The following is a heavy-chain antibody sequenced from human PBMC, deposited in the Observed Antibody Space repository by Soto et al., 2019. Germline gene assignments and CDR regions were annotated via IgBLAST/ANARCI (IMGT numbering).Heavy chain of an antibody. CDR1: GGSISSENYY. D-gene: IGHD5-12*01. Sequence: PSETLSLTCTVSGGSISSENYYWSWIRQHPGKGLEWIGYIYYSGNTYYNPSLKSRVTISVDTSKNQFSLNLNSVTAADTAVYYCARRGPRSGYADWGQGTLVTVSS. J-gene: IGHJ4*02. V-gene: IGHV4-31*03. CDR2: IYYSGNT. CDR3: ARRGPRSGYAD.